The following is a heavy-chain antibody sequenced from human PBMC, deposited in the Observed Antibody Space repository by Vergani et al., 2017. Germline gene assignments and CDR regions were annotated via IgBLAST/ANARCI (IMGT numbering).Heavy chain of an antibody. Sequence: QVQLVESGGGVVQPGRSLRLSCAASGFTFSSYGMHWVRQAPGKGLEWVAVISYDGSNKYYADSVKGRFTISRDNSKTTLYLQMNSLRAEETAVYYCAKADYGDGFDYWGQGTLVTVSS. V-gene: IGHV3-30*18. J-gene: IGHJ4*02. CDR2: ISYDGSNK. CDR3: AKADYGDGFDY. CDR1: GFTFSSYG. D-gene: IGHD4-17*01.